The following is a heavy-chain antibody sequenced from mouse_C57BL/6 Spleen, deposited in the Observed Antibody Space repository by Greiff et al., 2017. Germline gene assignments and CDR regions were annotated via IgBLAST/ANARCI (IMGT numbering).Heavy chain of an antibody. Sequence: VQLVESGGDLVKPGGSLKLSCAASGFTFSSYGMSWVRQTPDKRLEWVATISSGGSYTYYPDSVKGRFTISRDNAKNTLYLQMSSLKSEDTAMYYCARHGNYAYWGQGTLVTVSA. CDR1: GFTFSSYG. V-gene: IGHV5-6*01. CDR3: ARHGNYAY. J-gene: IGHJ3*01. CDR2: ISSGGSYT. D-gene: IGHD2-1*01.